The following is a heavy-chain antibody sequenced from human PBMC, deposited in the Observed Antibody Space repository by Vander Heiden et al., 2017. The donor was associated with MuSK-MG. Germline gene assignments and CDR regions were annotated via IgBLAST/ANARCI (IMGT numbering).Heavy chain of an antibody. Sequence: QITLKESGPTLVKPTQTLTLTCTFSGFSLRTTGVAVGWIRQPPGEALEWLGLIYWNDDKRYRPSRKSRLTITKDTSKNQVVLTLTNMETVDTGTYYCAHRPGGAGWRWVLDPWGQGTLVTVSS. CDR3: AHRPGGAGWRWVLDP. J-gene: IGHJ5*02. CDR2: IYWNDDK. CDR1: GFSLRTTGVA. D-gene: IGHD6-19*01. V-gene: IGHV2-5*01.